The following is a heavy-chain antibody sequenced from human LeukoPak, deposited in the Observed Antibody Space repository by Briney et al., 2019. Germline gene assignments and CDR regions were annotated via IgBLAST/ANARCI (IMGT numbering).Heavy chain of an antibody. D-gene: IGHD6-6*01. V-gene: IGHV4-34*01. CDR1: GGSFSGYY. CDR2: INHSGST. Sequence: SETLSLTCAVYGGSFSGYYWSWIRQPPGKGLEWIGEINHSGSTNYNPSLKSRVTISVDTSKNQFSLKLSSVTAADTAVYYCARGALMPRSSSYDYGGQGPLVTVSS. J-gene: IGHJ4*02. CDR3: ARGALMPRSSSYDY.